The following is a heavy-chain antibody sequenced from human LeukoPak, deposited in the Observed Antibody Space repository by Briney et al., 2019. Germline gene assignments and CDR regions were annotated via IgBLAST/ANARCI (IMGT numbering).Heavy chain of an antibody. CDR3: ARPKDYYGSGTNFFDY. CDR2: IYYSGST. Sequence: SETLSLTCTVSGGSISSSSYYWGWIRQPPGKGLERIGSIYYSGSTYYNPSLKSRVTISVDTSKNQFSLKLSSVTAADTAVYYCARPKDYYGSGTNFFDYWGQGTLVTVSS. J-gene: IGHJ4*02. D-gene: IGHD3-10*01. V-gene: IGHV4-39*01. CDR1: GGSISSSSYY.